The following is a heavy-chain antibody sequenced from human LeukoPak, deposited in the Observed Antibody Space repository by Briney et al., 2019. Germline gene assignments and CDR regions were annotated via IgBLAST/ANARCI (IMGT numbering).Heavy chain of an antibody. Sequence: GRSLRLSCAASGFTFSSYGMHWVRQAPGKGLEWVAVIWYDGSNKYYADSVKGRFTISRDNSKNTLYLQMNSLRGEDTAVYYCARGTASTDYWGQGTLVTVSS. CDR3: ARGTASTDY. V-gene: IGHV3-33*01. CDR2: IWYDGSNK. D-gene: IGHD2-21*02. J-gene: IGHJ4*02. CDR1: GFTFSSYG.